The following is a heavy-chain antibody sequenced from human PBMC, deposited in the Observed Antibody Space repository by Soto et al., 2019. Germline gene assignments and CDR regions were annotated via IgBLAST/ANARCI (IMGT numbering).Heavy chain of an antibody. V-gene: IGHV3-30*03. D-gene: IGHD6-13*01. CDR1: GFTFSSYG. J-gene: IGHJ3*02. CDR2: ISYDGSNK. CDR3: ARDPSIAAAGTPGAFDI. Sequence: GGSLRLSCAASGFTFSSYGMHWVRQAPGKGLEWVAVISYDGSNKYYADSVKGRFTISRDNSKNTLYLQMNSLRAEDTVVYYCARDPSIAAAGTPGAFDIWGQGTMVTVSS.